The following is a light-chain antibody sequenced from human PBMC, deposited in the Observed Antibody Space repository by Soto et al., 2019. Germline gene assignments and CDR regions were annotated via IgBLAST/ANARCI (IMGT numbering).Light chain of an antibody. CDR1: QSISSW. V-gene: IGKV1-5*03. CDR3: QQYNIYPLT. CDR2: EAS. Sequence: DIQMTQSPSTLPASVGDRVTITCRASQSISSWLAWYQQKPGKAPKLLMYEASTLDGGVPSRFSGSGYGTDFTLTISSLQPDDLATYYCQQYNIYPLTFGGGTKVEIK. J-gene: IGKJ4*01.